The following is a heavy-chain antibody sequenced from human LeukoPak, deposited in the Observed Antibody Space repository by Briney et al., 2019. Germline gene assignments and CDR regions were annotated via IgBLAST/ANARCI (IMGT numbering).Heavy chain of an antibody. CDR1: GFTFANHA. CDR3: ARALGYTSSYSFDY. D-gene: IGHD2-2*01. J-gene: IGHJ4*02. V-gene: IGHV3-48*04. Sequence: GGSLRLSCAASGFTFANHAMNWVRQTPGGRLEWVSFIGISSGSMLYADSVKGRFTISRDNAKASVFLQMSSLRAEDTGVYYCARALGYTSSYSFDYWGQGALVTVSS. CDR2: IGISSGSM.